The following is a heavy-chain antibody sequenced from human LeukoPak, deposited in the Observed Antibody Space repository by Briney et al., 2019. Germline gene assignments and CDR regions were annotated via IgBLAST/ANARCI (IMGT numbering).Heavy chain of an antibody. V-gene: IGHV3-30*04. CDR1: GFTFSSYA. CDR3: ARDLRGYYDSSGYGDY. J-gene: IGHJ4*02. D-gene: IGHD3-22*01. CDR2: ISYDGSNK. Sequence: GGSLRLSCAASGFTFSSYAMHWVRQAPGKGLEWVAVISYDGSNKDYADSVKGRFTISRDNSKNTLYLQMNSLRAEDTAVFYCARDLRGYYDSSGYGDYWGQGTLVTVSS.